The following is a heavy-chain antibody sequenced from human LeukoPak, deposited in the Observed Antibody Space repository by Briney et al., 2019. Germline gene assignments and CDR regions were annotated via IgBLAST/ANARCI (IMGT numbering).Heavy chain of an antibody. CDR2: INHSGST. CDR3: ARNDSVAGTTFDY. D-gene: IGHD6-19*01. CDR1: GGSFSGYY. V-gene: IGHV4-34*01. Sequence: SETLSLTCAVYGGSFSGYYWSWIRQPPGKGLEWIGEINHSGSTKYNPSLKSRVTISVDTSKNQFSLKLSSVTAADTAVYYCARNDSVAGTTFDYWGRGTLVTVSS. J-gene: IGHJ4*02.